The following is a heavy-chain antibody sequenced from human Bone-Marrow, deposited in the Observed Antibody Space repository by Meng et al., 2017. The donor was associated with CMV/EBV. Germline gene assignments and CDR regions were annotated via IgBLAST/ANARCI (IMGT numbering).Heavy chain of an antibody. CDR2: ISAHNGNT. CDR3: ARQQGLLTGYYPFDY. Sequence: ASVKVSCKASGYSFNDFAVNWVRQAPGQGLEWMGWISAHNGNTNYAQKLQGRVTMTTDTSTSTAYMELRSLRSDDTAVYYCARQQGLLTGYYPFDYWGQGTLVTVSS. V-gene: IGHV1-18*01. D-gene: IGHD3-9*01. J-gene: IGHJ4*02. CDR1: GYSFNDFA.